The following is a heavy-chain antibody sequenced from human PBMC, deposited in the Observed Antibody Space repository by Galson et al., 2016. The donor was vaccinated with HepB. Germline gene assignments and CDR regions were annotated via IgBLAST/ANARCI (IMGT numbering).Heavy chain of an antibody. CDR1: GGSISRNSW. CDR3: AMISEGDLSLRSVDY. Sequence: SETLSLTCTVSGGSISRNSWWSWVRQPPGKGLEWIGEIYHSGSTNYNASLRSRVTISIDKSTNRFSLNLNSVTAADTAVYYCAMISEGDLSLRSVDYWGQGTLVTVSS. D-gene: IGHD3-16*02. CDR2: IYHSGST. J-gene: IGHJ4*02. V-gene: IGHV4-4*02.